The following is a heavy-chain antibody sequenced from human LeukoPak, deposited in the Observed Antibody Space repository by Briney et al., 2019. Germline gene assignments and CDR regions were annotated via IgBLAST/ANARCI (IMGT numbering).Heavy chain of an antibody. J-gene: IGHJ4*02. CDR3: ARGQWLPVFDF. V-gene: IGHV4-59*01. CDR1: GDSISSYY. CDR2: IFYSGST. D-gene: IGHD3-22*01. Sequence: PSETLSLTCTVSGDSISSYYWSWIRQPPGKGLEWIGYIFYSGSTNYNPSLKSRVTISVDTSKNQFSLKLSSVTAADTAVYYCARGQWLPVFDFWGQGTLVTVSS.